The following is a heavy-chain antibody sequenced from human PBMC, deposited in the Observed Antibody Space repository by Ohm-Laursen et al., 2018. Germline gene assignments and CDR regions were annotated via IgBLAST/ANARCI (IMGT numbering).Heavy chain of an antibody. D-gene: IGHD4-17*01. Sequence: SLRLSCAAFGLTVSTNYMTWVRQAPGEGLEWVSVIYTGGTTYYADSVKGRFTISRDNSKNMVYLQMNSLRAEDTAIYYCAKSRVGPTPTVDYWGQGTLVTVSS. V-gene: IGHV3-53*01. CDR1: GLTVSTNY. CDR3: AKSRVGPTPTVDY. J-gene: IGHJ4*02. CDR2: IYTGGTT.